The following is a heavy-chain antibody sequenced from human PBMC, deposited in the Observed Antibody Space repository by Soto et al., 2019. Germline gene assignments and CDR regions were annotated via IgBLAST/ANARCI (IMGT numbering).Heavy chain of an antibody. Sequence: EVQRLESGGGLVQPGGSVRLSCAAPGFTFSGYAMSWLRQAPGKGLEWVSAIGSGSPFYADSVKGRFTISRDNAKSMLSLQMNSLRADDTAVYFCAQDLGSSWYHYNSFAPGGQGTLVTVSS. J-gene: IGHJ5*02. CDR2: IGSGSP. V-gene: IGHV3-23*01. CDR1: GFTFSGYA. CDR3: AQDLGSSWYHYNSFAP. D-gene: IGHD6-13*01.